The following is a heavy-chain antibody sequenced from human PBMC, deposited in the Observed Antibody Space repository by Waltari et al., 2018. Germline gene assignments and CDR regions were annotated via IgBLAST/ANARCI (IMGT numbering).Heavy chain of an antibody. CDR1: GYIFPALD. J-gene: IGHJ5*01. V-gene: IGHV1-8*02. CDR2: IRPKKGET. Sequence: QVQLVQSGAEVTRPGASVKVSCKTSGYIFPALDINWVRQAPGQGFEWMGWIRPKKGETGYAQKFQDRFTMTTDNSINTAYMELSSLRSDDTAVYYCARGIAAGVDSWGQGTLVTVSS. D-gene: IGHD6-13*01. CDR3: ARGIAAGVDS.